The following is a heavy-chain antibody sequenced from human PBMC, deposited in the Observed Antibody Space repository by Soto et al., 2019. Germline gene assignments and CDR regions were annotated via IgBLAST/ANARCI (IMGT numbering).Heavy chain of an antibody. Sequence: LGESLKISCKGSGYSFTSYWIGWVRQMPGKGLEWMGIIYPGDSDTRYSPSFQGQVTISADKSISTAYLQWSSLKASDTAMYYCARRGVYGSGRRDYYYYMDVWGKGTTVTVSS. CDR3: ARRGVYGSGRRDYYYYMDV. CDR1: GYSFTSYW. CDR2: IYPGDSDT. D-gene: IGHD3-10*01. J-gene: IGHJ6*03. V-gene: IGHV5-51*01.